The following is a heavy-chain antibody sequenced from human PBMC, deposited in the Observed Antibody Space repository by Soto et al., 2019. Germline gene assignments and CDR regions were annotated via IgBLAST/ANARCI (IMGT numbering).Heavy chain of an antibody. Sequence: QVQVFQSGAEVKKPGSSVRVSCKVSGGTLNSQSITWVRQAPGQGLEWMGGIIPMFGTPTDAQKFRGRVTISADTSTSTAYMELRSLTSDDTAVYYCARVWGSYRAPSGGAGFDPWGQGTLVTVSS. CDR2: IIPMFGTP. D-gene: IGHD3-16*02. CDR1: GGTLNSQS. V-gene: IGHV1-69*06. J-gene: IGHJ5*02. CDR3: ARVWGSYRAPSGGAGFDP.